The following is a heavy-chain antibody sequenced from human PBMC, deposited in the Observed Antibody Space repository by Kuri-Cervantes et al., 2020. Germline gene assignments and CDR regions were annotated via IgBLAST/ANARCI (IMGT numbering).Heavy chain of an antibody. CDR3: ARQWGYAGSYGMDV. J-gene: IGHJ6*02. V-gene: IGHV4-39*01. D-gene: IGHD2-2*01. CDR1: GGSISSNSHY. CDR2: LYYRGTT. Sequence: SETLSLTCTVSGGSISSNSHYWGWIRQPPGKGLEWIGSLYYRGTTYYNPSLKGRVTISVDTSKNQFSLRLSFVTAADTAIYYCARQWGYAGSYGMDVWGQGTAVTVSS.